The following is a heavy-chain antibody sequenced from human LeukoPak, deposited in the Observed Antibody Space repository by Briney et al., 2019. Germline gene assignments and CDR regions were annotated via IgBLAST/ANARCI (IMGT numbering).Heavy chain of an antibody. Sequence: SGRSLRLSCAASGFTFSNYGMHWVRHAPGKGLEWVAAISYDGSTKYYADSVKGRFTSSRDNSKNTLYLQMNSLRPEDTAVYYCAKDSSVWVVGAISFFDFWGQGTLVTVSS. J-gene: IGHJ4*02. D-gene: IGHD1-26*01. CDR1: GFTFSNYG. V-gene: IGHV3-30*18. CDR2: ISYDGSTK. CDR3: AKDSSVWVVGAISFFDF.